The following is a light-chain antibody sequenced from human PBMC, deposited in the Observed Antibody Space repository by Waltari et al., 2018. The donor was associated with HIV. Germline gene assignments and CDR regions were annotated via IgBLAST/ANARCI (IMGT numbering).Light chain of an antibody. CDR3: QHYVSSPYS. V-gene: IGKV3-20*01. Sequence: EIVLTQSPGTLSLSPGERATLSCRASQNVDKNYLAWYQQKPGQAPRLLIYGASNRATGIPYRFSGSGSGTDFTLTISRLEPEDFAVYHCQHYVSSPYSFGQGTKLEIK. CDR2: GAS. CDR1: QNVDKNY. J-gene: IGKJ2*03.